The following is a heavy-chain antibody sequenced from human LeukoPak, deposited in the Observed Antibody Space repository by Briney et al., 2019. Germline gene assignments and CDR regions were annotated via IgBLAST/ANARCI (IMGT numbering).Heavy chain of an antibody. J-gene: IGHJ4*02. CDR1: GFTFSNTY. D-gene: IGHD3-22*01. CDR3: TTERRNYYDSSGYYDPDF. Sequence: GGSLRLSCAASGFTFSNTYMSWVRQAPGKGLEWVGRIKRKTDGGATDYAAPVKGRFSISRDDSKNTLYLQMNSLKTEDTAVYYCTTERRNYYDSSGYYDPDFWGQGTLVTVSS. CDR2: IKRKTDGGAT. V-gene: IGHV3-15*01.